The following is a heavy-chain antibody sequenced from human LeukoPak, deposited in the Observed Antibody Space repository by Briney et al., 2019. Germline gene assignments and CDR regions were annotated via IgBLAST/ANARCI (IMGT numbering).Heavy chain of an antibody. Sequence: GGSLRLACAASGFTFSSYWMSWVRQVPGKGLEWMASIKLDGSEKFYVDSVKGRLTISRDNAKDSLYLQMNSLRAEDTAVYYCARASPDIVVVVAALDYWGQGTLVTVSS. J-gene: IGHJ4*02. CDR3: ARASPDIVVVVAALDY. CDR1: GFTFSSYW. CDR2: IKLDGSEK. D-gene: IGHD2-15*01. V-gene: IGHV3-7*01.